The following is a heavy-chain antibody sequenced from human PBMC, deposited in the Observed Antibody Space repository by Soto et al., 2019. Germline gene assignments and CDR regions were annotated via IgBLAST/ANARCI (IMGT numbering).Heavy chain of an antibody. CDR1: GGSISSSSYY. CDR2: IYYSGST. D-gene: IGHD2-2*01. J-gene: IGHJ6*03. Sequence: SETLSLTCTVSGGSISSSSYYWGWIRQPPGKGLEWIGSIYYSGSTYYNPSLKSRVTISVDTSKNQFSLKLSSVTAADTAVYYCARYQLLSAYYYYYMYVWGKGTTVTVSS. CDR3: ARYQLLSAYYYYYMYV. V-gene: IGHV4-39*01.